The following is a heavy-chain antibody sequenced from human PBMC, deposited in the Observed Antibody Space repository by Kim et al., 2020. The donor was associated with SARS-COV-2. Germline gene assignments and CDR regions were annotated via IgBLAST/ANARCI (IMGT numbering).Heavy chain of an antibody. Sequence: SGKGRFTISRDKSKKTLYLQMNSLRAEDTAVYYCAKDTGYSYANWFDPWGQGTLVTVSS. CDR3: AKDTGYSYANWFDP. D-gene: IGHD5-18*01. V-gene: IGHV3-23*01. J-gene: IGHJ5*02.